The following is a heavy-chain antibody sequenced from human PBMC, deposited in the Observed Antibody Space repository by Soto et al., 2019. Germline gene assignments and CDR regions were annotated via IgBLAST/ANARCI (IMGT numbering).Heavy chain of an antibody. J-gene: IGHJ6*02. Sequence: GESLKISCEGSGYTVTTYWVAWVRQMPGKGLEWVGSIYPGDSDSRYNPSVQGQVTISADRSISTAYLQWNSLKASDTAMYFCARHKGYCSSTSCYGMDVWGQGTTVTVSS. D-gene: IGHD2-15*01. CDR3: ARHKGYCSSTSCYGMDV. CDR2: IYPGDSDS. V-gene: IGHV5-51*01. CDR1: GYTVTTYW.